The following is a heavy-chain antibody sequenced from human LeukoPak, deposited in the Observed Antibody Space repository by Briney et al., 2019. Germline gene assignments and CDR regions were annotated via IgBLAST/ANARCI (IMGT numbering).Heavy chain of an antibody. CDR3: ARDRQCGGDCYSLQRVQGDYYYYGMDV. D-gene: IGHD2-21*02. J-gene: IGHJ6*02. CDR1: GFTFSSYA. CDR2: ISYDGSNK. V-gene: IGHV3-30-3*01. Sequence: PGGSLRLSCAASGFTFSSYAMHWVRQAPGKGLEWVAVISYDGSNKYYADSVKGRFTISRDNSKNTLYLQMNSLRAEDTAVYYCARDRQCGGDCYSLQRVQGDYYYYGMDVWGQGTTVTVSS.